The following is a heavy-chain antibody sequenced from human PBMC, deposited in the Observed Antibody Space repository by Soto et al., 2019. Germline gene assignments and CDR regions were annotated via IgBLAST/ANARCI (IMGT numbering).Heavy chain of an antibody. Sequence: EVPLVESGGGLVQPGRSLRLSCAASGFTFDDYAMYWVRQGPGKGLEWVAGISWNSGHIGYADSVKGRFTISKDSAKNSLYLQMNSLRAEDTALYYCTKSHYNSGYFGGGGFDSWGQGTLVTVSS. CDR1: GFTFDDYA. CDR3: TKSHYNSGYFGGGGFDS. D-gene: IGHD3-22*01. V-gene: IGHV3-9*01. J-gene: IGHJ4*02. CDR2: ISWNSGHI.